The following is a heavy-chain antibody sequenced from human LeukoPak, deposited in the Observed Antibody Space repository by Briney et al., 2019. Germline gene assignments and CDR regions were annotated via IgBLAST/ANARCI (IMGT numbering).Heavy chain of an antibody. CDR2: ISWNSGSI. V-gene: IGHV3-9*01. D-gene: IGHD6-6*01. CDR1: GFTFDDYA. J-gene: IGHJ4*02. Sequence: HPGGSLRLSCAASGFTFDDYAMHWVRQAPGKGLEWVSGISWNSGSIGYADSVKGRFTISRDNAKNSLYLQMNSLRAEDTALYYCAKDKVAARRYYFDYWGQGTLVTVSS. CDR3: AKDKVAARRYYFDY.